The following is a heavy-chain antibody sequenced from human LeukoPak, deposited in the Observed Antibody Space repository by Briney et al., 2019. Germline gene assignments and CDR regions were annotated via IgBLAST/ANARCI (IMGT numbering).Heavy chain of an antibody. Sequence: GASVKVSCKASGYTFTDYYMHWVRQAPGQGLEWMGWINPNSGGTNYAQTFQGRVTMTRDTSINTAYMELRRLRPDDTAVYYRAKDLRYSSSWTSGWFDPWGQGTLVTVSA. J-gene: IGHJ5*02. CDR1: GYTFTDYY. V-gene: IGHV1-2*02. CDR2: INPNSGGT. D-gene: IGHD6-13*01. CDR3: AKDLRYSSSWTSGWFDP.